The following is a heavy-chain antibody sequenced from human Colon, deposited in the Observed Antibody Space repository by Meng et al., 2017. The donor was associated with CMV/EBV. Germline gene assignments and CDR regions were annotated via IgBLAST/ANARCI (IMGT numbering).Heavy chain of an antibody. D-gene: IGHD3-10*01. CDR2: LDSGENIK. J-gene: IGHJ3*02. V-gene: IGHV3-48*03. CDR3: ARVMMVEPNHQKAFDI. Sequence: GGSLRLSCVASGFSFNNYEMHWVRQSPGKGLEWISSLDSGENIKYYADSVKGRFTTSSDNVKNSVYLQMNGLRVEDTAVYYCARVMMVEPNHQKAFDIWGQGTMVTVSS. CDR1: GFSFNNYE.